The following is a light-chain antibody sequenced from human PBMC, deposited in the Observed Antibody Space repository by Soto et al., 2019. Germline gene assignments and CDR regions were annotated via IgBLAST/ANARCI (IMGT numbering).Light chain of an antibody. CDR2: RAS. Sequence: IMMTQSPAALSVSLSEGASIXGRAGQTIYSNVAWYQQRPGQAPRLLIYRASTRATGVPARFSGSGSGTEFTLTISSLQSEDFAIYYCQQYQNLWTFGQGTKVDIK. V-gene: IGKV3-15*01. CDR3: QQYQNLWT. CDR1: QTIYSN. J-gene: IGKJ1*01.